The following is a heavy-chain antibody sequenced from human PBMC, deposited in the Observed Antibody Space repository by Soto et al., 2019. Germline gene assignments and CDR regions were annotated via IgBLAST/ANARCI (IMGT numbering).Heavy chain of an antibody. J-gene: IGHJ5*02. CDR3: ATVPWTAAAS. V-gene: IGHV3-7*01. CDR1: GFTFSSNR. CDR2: IKPDGSEQ. Sequence: PGGSLRLSCAASGFTFSSNRMNWVRQAPGKGLEWVATIKPDGSEQDYVESVKGRFTISRDNAKNSVHLQMNSLRAEDTAVYYCATVPWTAAASWGQGTLVTVSS. D-gene: IGHD6-13*01.